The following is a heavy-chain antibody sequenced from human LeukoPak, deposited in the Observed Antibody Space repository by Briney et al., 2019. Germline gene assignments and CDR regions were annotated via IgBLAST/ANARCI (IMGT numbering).Heavy chain of an antibody. CDR2: IKQDGSEK. V-gene: IGHV3-7*01. D-gene: IGHD3-10*01. J-gene: IGHJ3*02. Sequence: PGGSLRLSCAASGFTFSSYWMSWVRRAPGKGLEWVANIKQDGSEKYYVDSVKGRFTISRDNAKNSLYLQMNSLRAEDTAVYYCARVVLLWFGELVDAFDIWGQGTMVTVSS. CDR1: GFTFSSYW. CDR3: ARVVLLWFGELVDAFDI.